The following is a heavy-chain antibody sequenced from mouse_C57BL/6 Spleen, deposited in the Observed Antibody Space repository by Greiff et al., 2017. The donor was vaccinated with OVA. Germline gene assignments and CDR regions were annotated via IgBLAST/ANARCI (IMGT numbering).Heavy chain of an antibody. CDR1: GFTFSSYA. CDR2: ISDGGSYT. J-gene: IGHJ3*01. Sequence: EVMLVESGGGLVKPGGSLKLSCAASGFTFSSYAMSWVRQTPEKRLEWVATISDGGSYTYYPDNVKGRFTISRDNAKNNLYLQMSHLKSEDTAMYYCARDRQLVFAYWGQGTLVTVSA. CDR3: ARDRQLVFAY. V-gene: IGHV5-4*01. D-gene: IGHD4-1*02.